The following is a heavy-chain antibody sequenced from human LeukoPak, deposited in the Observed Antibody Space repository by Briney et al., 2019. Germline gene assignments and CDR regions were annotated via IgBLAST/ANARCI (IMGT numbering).Heavy chain of an antibody. Sequence: GGSLRLSCTASGFTFTNYAIMWVRQAPGKGLEWVSGIGSGHHTYYADSVRGRFTISRDNSGSTVYLQMNKLRPEDTGLYFCANANYDVADGYPDVWGEGGSVTVSS. V-gene: IGHV3-23*01. CDR3: ANANYDVADGYPDV. D-gene: IGHD3-3*01. CDR1: GFTFTNYA. CDR2: IGSGHHT. J-gene: IGHJ6*01.